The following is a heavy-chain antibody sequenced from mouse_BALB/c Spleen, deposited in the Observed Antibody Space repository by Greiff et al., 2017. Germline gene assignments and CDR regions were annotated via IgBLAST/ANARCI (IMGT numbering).Heavy chain of an antibody. CDR1: GFNIKDYY. CDR3: ARLRYYDND. J-gene: IGHJ2*01. V-gene: IGHV14-1*02. D-gene: IGHD2-4*01. Sequence: VQLKQSGAELVRPGALVKLSCKASGFNIKDYYMHWVKQRPEQGLEWIGWIDPENGNTIYDPKFQGKASITADTSSNTAYLQLSSLTSEDTAVYYCARLRYYDNDWGQGTTLTVSS. CDR2: IDPENGNT.